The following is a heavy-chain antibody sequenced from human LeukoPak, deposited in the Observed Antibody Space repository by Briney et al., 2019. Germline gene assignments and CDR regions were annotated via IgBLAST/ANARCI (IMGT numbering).Heavy chain of an antibody. Sequence: SVTLSLNCTVSSGSISSYYWRWIRQPQGKGLMWIGDNYYRGSTNYNPYLKSRVTISVDTSKNQSSLKLSSVTAADTAVYYCARHVTGYYFDTWGQGTLVTVCS. CDR3: ARHVTGYYFDT. V-gene: IGHV4-59*08. CDR2: NYYRGST. D-gene: IGHD1-14*01. J-gene: IGHJ4*02. CDR1: SGSISSYY.